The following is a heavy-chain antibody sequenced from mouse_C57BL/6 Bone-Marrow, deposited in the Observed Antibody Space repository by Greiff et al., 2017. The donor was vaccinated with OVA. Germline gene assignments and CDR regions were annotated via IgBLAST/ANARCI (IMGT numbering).Heavy chain of an antibody. Sequence: QVQLQQSGAELVRPGASVTLSCKASGYTFTDYEMHWVKQTPVHGLEWIGAIDPEPGGTAYNQKFKGKAILTADKSSSTAYMELRSLTSEDSVVYYCTRGYSNYYAMDYWGQGASVTVSS. D-gene: IGHD2-5*01. V-gene: IGHV1-15*01. CDR2: IDPEPGGT. J-gene: IGHJ4*01. CDR3: TRGYSNYYAMDY. CDR1: GYTFTDYE.